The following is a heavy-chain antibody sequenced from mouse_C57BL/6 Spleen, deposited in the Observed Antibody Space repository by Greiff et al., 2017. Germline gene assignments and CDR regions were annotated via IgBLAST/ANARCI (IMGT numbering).Heavy chain of an antibody. Sequence: QVQLKQSGPELVKPGASVKISCKASGYAFSSSWMNWVKQRPGQGLEWIGRIYPGDGDTNYNGKFKGKATLTADKSSSTAYMQLSSLTSEDSAVYFCARPYSNHYYAMDYWGQGTSVTVSS. J-gene: IGHJ4*01. CDR2: IYPGDGDT. CDR1: GYAFSSSW. V-gene: IGHV1-82*01. CDR3: ARPYSNHYYAMDY. D-gene: IGHD2-5*01.